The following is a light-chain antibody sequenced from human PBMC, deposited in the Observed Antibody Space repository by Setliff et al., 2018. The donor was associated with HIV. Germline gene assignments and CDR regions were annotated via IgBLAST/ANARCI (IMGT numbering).Light chain of an antibody. CDR1: SSDIGRFNY. Sequence: QSALAQPASVTGSPGQSITISCTGTSSDIGRFNYVSWYRRFPGKGPTLVIFDVNQRPSGVSNRFSGSKSGNIASLIISGLQAEDEADYFCCSYSGRSTYVFGSGTKVTVL. V-gene: IGLV2-14*03. CDR3: CSYSGRSTYV. CDR2: DVN. J-gene: IGLJ1*01.